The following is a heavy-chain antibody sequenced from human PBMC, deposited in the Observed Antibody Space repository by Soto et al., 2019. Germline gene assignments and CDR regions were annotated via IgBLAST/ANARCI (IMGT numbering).Heavy chain of an antibody. D-gene: IGHD1-1*01. V-gene: IGHV4-39*01. CDR1: GGSVTNSSHY. Sequence: WETLSLTCTVSGGSVTNSSHYWGWIRQSPGKGLEWIGSVYYRGRSYSKSSVKSRVTISVDTSKNQFSLNLNSVTASDTAVYFCVGQGTTEKTQAYFASWGRGARVP. J-gene: IGHJ4*02. CDR2: VYYRGRS. CDR3: VGQGTTEKTQAYFAS.